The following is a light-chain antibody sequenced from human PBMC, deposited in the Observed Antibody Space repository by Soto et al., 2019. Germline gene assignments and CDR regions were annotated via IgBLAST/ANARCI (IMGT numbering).Light chain of an antibody. V-gene: IGKV3-20*01. Sequence: EIVMTQSPATLSVSPGERATLSCRANQNVISNLAWYQQKPGQAPRLLIYGASNRATGIPDRFSGSGSGTDFTLTISRLEPEDFAVYYCQQYGSSPRTFGQGTKVDI. CDR1: QNVISN. CDR2: GAS. CDR3: QQYGSSPRT. J-gene: IGKJ1*01.